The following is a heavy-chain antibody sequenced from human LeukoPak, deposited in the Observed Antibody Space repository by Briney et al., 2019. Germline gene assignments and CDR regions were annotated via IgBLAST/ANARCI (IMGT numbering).Heavy chain of an antibody. CDR3: ARHVVAVGFDY. CDR1: GFTFNSYS. Sequence: PGGSLRLSCVASGFTFNSYSINWVRQAPGKGLEWVSYISASTSTMHYADSVKGRFTISRDNAKNSLYLQMNSIRAEDTAVYYCARHVVAVGFDYWGQGTLVTVSS. CDR2: ISASTSTM. D-gene: IGHD3-22*01. V-gene: IGHV3-48*01. J-gene: IGHJ4*02.